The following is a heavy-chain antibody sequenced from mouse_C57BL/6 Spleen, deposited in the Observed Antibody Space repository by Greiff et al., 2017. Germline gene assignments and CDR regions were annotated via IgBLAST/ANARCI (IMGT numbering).Heavy chain of an antibody. Sequence: QVQLQQSGAELVRPGASVKVSCKASGYAFTNYLIEWVKQRPGQGLEWIGVINPGSGGTNYNERFKGKATLPAYKASSTAYMQLSSLTSEDSAVYFCARKYYDYDDYAMDYWGQGASVTVSS. CDR2: INPGSGGT. J-gene: IGHJ4*01. V-gene: IGHV1-54*01. CDR3: ARKYYDYDDYAMDY. CDR1: GYAFTNYL. D-gene: IGHD2-4*01.